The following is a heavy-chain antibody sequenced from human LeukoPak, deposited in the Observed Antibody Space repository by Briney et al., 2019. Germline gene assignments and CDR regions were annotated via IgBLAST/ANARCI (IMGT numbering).Heavy chain of an antibody. CDR2: ISSSSTFI. D-gene: IGHD6-19*01. V-gene: IGHV3-21*01. CDR1: GFSFSSYS. CDR3: ARDRSVAGTVDY. J-gene: IGHJ4*02. Sequence: KPGGSLRLSCAASGFSFSSYSMNWVRQAPGKGLEWVSSISSSSTFISYADSVKGRFTISRDNAKNSLYLQMHSLTAEDTAVYYCARDRSVAGTVDYWGQGTLVTVSS.